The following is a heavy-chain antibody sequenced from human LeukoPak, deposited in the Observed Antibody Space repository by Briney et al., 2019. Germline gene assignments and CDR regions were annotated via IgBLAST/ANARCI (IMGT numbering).Heavy chain of an antibody. Sequence: PGGSLRLSCAASGFTFDDYAMHWVRQAPGKGLEWVSGISWNSGSIGYADSVKGRFTISRDNAKNSLYLQMNSLRAEDTALYYCAKSRVAVAGTDYYYYYGMDVWGQGTMVTVSS. CDR2: ISWNSGSI. CDR3: AKSRVAVAGTDYYYYYGMDV. V-gene: IGHV3-9*01. D-gene: IGHD6-19*01. J-gene: IGHJ6*02. CDR1: GFTFDDYA.